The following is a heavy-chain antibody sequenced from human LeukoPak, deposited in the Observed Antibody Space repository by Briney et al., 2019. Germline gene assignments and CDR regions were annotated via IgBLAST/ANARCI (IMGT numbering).Heavy chain of an antibody. Sequence: GGSLRLSCAASGFTFSTYWMSWVRQAPGKGLEWVANIKQDGSEKYYVDSVKGRFTISRDNAKNSLYLQMNSLRAEDTAVYYCARAGKRYSYGFGAFDIWGQGTMVTVSS. CDR3: ARAGKRYSYGFGAFDI. V-gene: IGHV3-7*01. J-gene: IGHJ3*02. CDR2: IKQDGSEK. D-gene: IGHD5-18*01. CDR1: GFTFSTYW.